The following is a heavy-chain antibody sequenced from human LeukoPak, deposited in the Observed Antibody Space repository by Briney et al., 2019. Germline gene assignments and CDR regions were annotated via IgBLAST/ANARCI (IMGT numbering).Heavy chain of an antibody. J-gene: IGHJ4*02. CDR3: AKSPRSGWFDY. D-gene: IGHD6-19*01. CDR1: GSTFDDYG. CDR2: INWNGGST. Sequence: GGSLRLSCAASGSTFDDYGMSWVRQAPGKGLEWVSGINWNGGSTGYADSVKGRFTISRDNAKNSLYLQMNSLRAEDTAVYYRAKSPRSGWFDYWGQGTLVTVSS. V-gene: IGHV3-20*04.